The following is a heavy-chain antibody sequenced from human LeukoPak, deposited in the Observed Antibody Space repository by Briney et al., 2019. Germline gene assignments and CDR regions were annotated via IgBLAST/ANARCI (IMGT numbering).Heavy chain of an antibody. D-gene: IGHD3-3*01. CDR3: AGEPHPGFGPRPHVYGMDV. Sequence: PSEALSLPCTVSVGSINSSRYYWGWIRQPPGKGLEWIGGIYSNGSTYYNPSLKSRVTISIDTSKKQFSLKLSSVTAANTAVYYCAGEPHPGFGPRPHVYGMDVWGQGTTVTVSS. V-gene: IGHV4-39*07. J-gene: IGHJ6*02. CDR1: VGSINSSRYY. CDR2: IYSNGST.